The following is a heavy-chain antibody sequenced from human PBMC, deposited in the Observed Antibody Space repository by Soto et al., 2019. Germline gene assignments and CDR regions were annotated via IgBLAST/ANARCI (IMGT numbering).Heavy chain of an antibody. Sequence: EAQLLESGGGLVQPGGSLRLSCAASGITFSSYAMSWVRQAPGKGLEWVSVISGSGGSTYYADSVKGRFTISRDNSQNTVYLQMNSLRAEDTAVYYCAKGTRAAAGTTVTDYWGQGTLVTVSS. CDR3: AKGTRAAAGTTVTDY. CDR1: GITFSSYA. J-gene: IGHJ4*02. V-gene: IGHV3-23*01. CDR2: ISGSGGST. D-gene: IGHD6-13*01.